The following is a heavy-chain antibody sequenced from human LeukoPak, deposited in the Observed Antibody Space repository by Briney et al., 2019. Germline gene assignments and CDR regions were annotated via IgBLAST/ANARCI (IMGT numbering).Heavy chain of an antibody. J-gene: IGHJ4*02. CDR2: ISSSGSTI. Sequence: PGGSLRLSCAASGFTFSSYAMNWIRQAPGKGLEWVSYISSSGSTIYYADSVKGRFTISRDNAKNSLHLQMNSLRAEDTAVYYCARDGYSGYEDRVDYWGQGTLVTVSS. CDR3: ARDGYSGYEDRVDY. CDR1: GFTFSSYA. D-gene: IGHD5-12*01. V-gene: IGHV3-48*04.